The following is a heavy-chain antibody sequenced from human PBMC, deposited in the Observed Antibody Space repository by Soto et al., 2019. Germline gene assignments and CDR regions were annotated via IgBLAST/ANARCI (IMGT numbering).Heavy chain of an antibody. Sequence: ASVKVSCKASGYTFTGYAMHWVRQAPGQRLEWMGWINAGNGNTKYSQKFQGRVTITADKSTSTAYMELSSLRSEDTAVYYCATQLEYCSGGSCHYDYWGQGTVVTAPQ. D-gene: IGHD2-15*01. CDR3: ATQLEYCSGGSCHYDY. J-gene: IGHJ4*02. V-gene: IGHV1-3*01. CDR1: GYTFTGYA. CDR2: INAGNGNT.